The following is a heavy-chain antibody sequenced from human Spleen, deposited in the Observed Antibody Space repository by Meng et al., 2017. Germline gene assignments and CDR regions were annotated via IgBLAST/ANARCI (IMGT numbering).Heavy chain of an antibody. CDR1: DYTFTGHG. J-gene: IGHJ4*02. CDR3: ARGTPGRSYSDY. D-gene: IGHD3-10*01. Sequence: QVHPVQSGPEWKKPGASVKVSCKASDYTFTGHGVSWVRQAPGQGLEWMAWLGAQDGDTSHAPKFQGRVTVSADRPTATAYMELRSLRSDDTAVYYCARGTPGRSYSDYWGQGTLVTVSS. V-gene: IGHV1-18*01. CDR2: LGAQDGDT.